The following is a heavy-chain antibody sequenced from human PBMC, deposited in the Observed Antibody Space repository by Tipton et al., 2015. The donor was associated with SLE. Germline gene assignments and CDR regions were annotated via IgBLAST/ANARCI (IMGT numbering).Heavy chain of an antibody. J-gene: IGHJ4*02. CDR2: ISGSGGST. CDR1: GFIFSNAW. CDR3: AKGWALILLYFDY. D-gene: IGHD1-26*01. V-gene: IGHV3-23*01. Sequence: SLRLSCAASGFIFSNAWMTWVRQAPGKGLEWVSAISGSGGSTYYADSVKGRFTISRDNSKNTLYLQMNSLRAEDTAVYYCAKGWALILLYFDYWGQGTLVTVSS.